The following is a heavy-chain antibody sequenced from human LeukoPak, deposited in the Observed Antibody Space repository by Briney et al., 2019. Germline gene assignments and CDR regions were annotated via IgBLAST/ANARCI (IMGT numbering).Heavy chain of an antibody. D-gene: IGHD1-1*01. J-gene: IGHJ4*02. CDR3: ARDQLGAVLYFDY. Sequence: GGSLRLSCAASGFTFSTYGMSWVRQAPGEGLEWVSAITGSGGSTYYADSVKGRFTISRDNSKNTLYLQINSLRVEDTAVYYCARDQLGAVLYFDYWGQGTLVTVSS. CDR2: ITGSGGST. CDR1: GFTFSTYG. V-gene: IGHV3-23*01.